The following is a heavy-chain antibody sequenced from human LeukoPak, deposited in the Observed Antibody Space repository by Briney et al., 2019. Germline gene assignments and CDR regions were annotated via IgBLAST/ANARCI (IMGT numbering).Heavy chain of an antibody. CDR3: ARGPMTTVTTDDAFDI. D-gene: IGHD4-17*01. CDR1: GYTLTELS. CDR2: FDPEDGET. V-gene: IGHV1-24*01. Sequence: ASVKVSCKVSGYTLTELSMHWVRQAPGKGLEWMGGFDPEDGETIYAQKFQGRVTMTEDTSTDTAYMELSSLRSEDTAVYYCARGPMTTVTTDDAFDIWGQGTMVTVSS. J-gene: IGHJ3*02.